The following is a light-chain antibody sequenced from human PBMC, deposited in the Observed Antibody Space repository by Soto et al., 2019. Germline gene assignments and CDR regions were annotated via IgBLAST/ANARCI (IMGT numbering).Light chain of an antibody. Sequence: EIVLTQSPGTLSLSPGERATLSCRASQSVSSSYLAWYQQKPGQAPRHLIYGASSRATGIPDRFSGSGSGTDFTLTISRLEPEDFALYYFQQYGSSPLTFGGGTKVEIK. CDR3: QQYGSSPLT. CDR2: GAS. J-gene: IGKJ4*01. V-gene: IGKV3-20*01. CDR1: QSVSSSY.